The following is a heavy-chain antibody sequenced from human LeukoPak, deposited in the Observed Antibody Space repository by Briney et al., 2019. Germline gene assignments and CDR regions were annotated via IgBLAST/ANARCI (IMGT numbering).Heavy chain of an antibody. Sequence: GGSLRLSCAASGFTFSSYGMTWVRQAPGKGLEWVSYISSSSSTIYYADSVKGRFTISRDNAKNSLYLQLNSLRAEDTAVYYCARGRGGYPDWGQGTMVTVSS. CDR2: ISSSSSTI. CDR3: ARGRGGYPD. V-gene: IGHV3-48*01. J-gene: IGHJ3*01. CDR1: GFTFSSYG. D-gene: IGHD5-12*01.